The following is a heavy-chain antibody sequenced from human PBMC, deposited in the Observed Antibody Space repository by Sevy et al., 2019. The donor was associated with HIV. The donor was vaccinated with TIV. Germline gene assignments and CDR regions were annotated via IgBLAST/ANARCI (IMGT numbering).Heavy chain of an antibody. V-gene: IGHV3-53*01. CDR2: IYSGDRT. D-gene: IGHD3-22*01. Sequence: LSLTCAASGFTVSSNYMSWVRQAPGKGLEWVSVIYSGDRTDYADSVKGRFTISRDNSKNTRYLKMNSLRAEEKAVYYCERDRVTYYYDSSGYYTSGYGMDVWGQGTTVTVSS. CDR1: GFTVSSNY. CDR3: ERDRVTYYYDSSGYYTSGYGMDV. J-gene: IGHJ6*02.